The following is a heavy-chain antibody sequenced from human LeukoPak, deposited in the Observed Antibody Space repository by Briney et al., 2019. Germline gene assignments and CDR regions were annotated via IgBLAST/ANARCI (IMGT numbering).Heavy chain of an antibody. CDR3: ATDAFLLFGEFAH. V-gene: IGHV3-15*01. D-gene: IGHD3-10*01. J-gene: IGHJ4*02. Sequence: GGSLRLSCAASGFSFTNTWMSWVRQAPGRGLEWVGRIKSNPDGGAIVYSAPVKGRFTISRDDSKNTLYLQLDSLKAEDTAVYYCATDAFLLFGEFAHWGQGTLVTVSS. CDR2: IKSNPDGGAI. CDR1: GFSFTNTW.